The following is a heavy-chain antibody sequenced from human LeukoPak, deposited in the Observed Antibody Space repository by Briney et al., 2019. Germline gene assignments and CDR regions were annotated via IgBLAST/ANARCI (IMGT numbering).Heavy chain of an antibody. CDR2: INPNNGNT. CDR1: GYIFTYHY. Sequence: GASVKVSCKASGYIFTYHYIHLVRQAPGQGLEWMGIINPNNGNTDYAQKFQGRVTMTRDTSTSTVYMDLSSLGSEDTAVYYCARESDSGKDSDFWGQGTLVSVSS. J-gene: IGHJ4*02. V-gene: IGHV1-46*01. CDR3: ARESDSGKDSDF. D-gene: IGHD1-26*01.